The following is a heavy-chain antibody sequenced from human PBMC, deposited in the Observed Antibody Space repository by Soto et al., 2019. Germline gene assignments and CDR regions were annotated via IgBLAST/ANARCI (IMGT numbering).Heavy chain of an antibody. Sequence: QVQLQESGPGLVKPSETLSLTCTVSGGSISSYYWSWIRQPPGKGLEWIGYIYYSGSTNYNPSLKSRVTISVDTSKKQFSLKLSSVTAADTAVYYCARTTVTGYYYGMDVWGQGTTVTVSS. CDR2: IYYSGST. V-gene: IGHV4-59*01. CDR1: GGSISSYY. J-gene: IGHJ6*02. D-gene: IGHD4-17*01. CDR3: ARTTVTGYYYGMDV.